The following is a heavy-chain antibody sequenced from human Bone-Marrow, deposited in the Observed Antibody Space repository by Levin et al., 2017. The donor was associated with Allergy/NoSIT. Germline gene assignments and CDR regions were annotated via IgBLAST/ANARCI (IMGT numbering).Heavy chain of an antibody. CDR2: IYYSGSS. D-gene: IGHD3-10*01. CDR1: GASMNFYY. Sequence: KASETLSLTCTVSGASMNFYYWSWIRQPPGKGLEWIGYIYYSGSSNYNPSVKSRVTISADMSKNQFSLKLNSVTTSDTAVYYCARGHYYGSGGTGGFDYWGQGALVSVSS. V-gene: IGHV4-59*01. CDR3: ARGHYYGSGGTGGFDY. J-gene: IGHJ4*02.